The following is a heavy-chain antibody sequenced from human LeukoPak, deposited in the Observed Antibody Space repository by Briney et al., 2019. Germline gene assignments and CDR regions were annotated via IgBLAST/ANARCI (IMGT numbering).Heavy chain of an antibody. V-gene: IGHV1-69*05. D-gene: IGHD3-22*01. J-gene: IGHJ4*02. CDR2: IIPIFGTA. CDR3: ARGLNYYDSSGYLGY. CDR1: GGTFSSYA. Sequence: ASVKVSCKASGGTFSSYAISWVRQAPGQGLDWMGGIIPIFGTANYAQKFQGRVTITTDESTSTAYMELSSLRSEDTAVYYCARGLNYYDSSGYLGYWGQGTLVTVSS.